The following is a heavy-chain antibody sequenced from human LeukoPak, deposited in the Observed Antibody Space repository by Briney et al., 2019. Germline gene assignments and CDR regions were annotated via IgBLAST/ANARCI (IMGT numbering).Heavy chain of an antibody. CDR3: ARGGTAAETSGFDH. CDR1: GYTFASHD. CDR2: LRTDNDDA. V-gene: IGHV1-8*01. Sequence: ASVKASCKASGYTFASHDIIWVRQATGQGLEYMGWLRTDNDDAGYAEKFQGRVNLTRDTSTSTAYMELNSLTFDDTAVYYCARGGTAAETSGFDHWGRGTQVTVSA. D-gene: IGHD6-13*01. J-gene: IGHJ4*01.